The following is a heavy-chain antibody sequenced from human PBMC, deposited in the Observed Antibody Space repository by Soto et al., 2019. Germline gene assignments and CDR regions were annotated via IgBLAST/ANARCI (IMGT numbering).Heavy chain of an antibody. Sequence: TGGSLRLSCAASGFSFSSSWMSWLRQAPGKGLEWVANLNSDCSETYYVDSVKGRFIISRDNAKNSLHLQMDSLRADDTAMYFCARDSSGYDLWGRGTLVTVSS. V-gene: IGHV3-7*01. CDR1: GFSFSSSW. CDR2: LNSDCSET. CDR3: ARDSSGYDL. D-gene: IGHD5-12*01. J-gene: IGHJ4*02.